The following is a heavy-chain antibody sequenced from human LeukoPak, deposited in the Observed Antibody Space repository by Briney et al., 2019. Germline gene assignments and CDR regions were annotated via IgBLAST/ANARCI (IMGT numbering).Heavy chain of an antibody. D-gene: IGHD3-22*01. CDR1: GFTFSSYS. CDR2: ISSSSSYI. J-gene: IGHJ4*02. V-gene: IGHV3-21*01. CDR3: ANSRYDSSGYYGIIGY. Sequence: GGSLRLSCAASGFTFSSYSMNWVRQAPGKGLEWVSSISSSSSYIYYADSVKGRFTISRDNAKNSLYLQMNSLRAEDTAVYYCANSRYDSSGYYGIIGYWGQGTLVTVSS.